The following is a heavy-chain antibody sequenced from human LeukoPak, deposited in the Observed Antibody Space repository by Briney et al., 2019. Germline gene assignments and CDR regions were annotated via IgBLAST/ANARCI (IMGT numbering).Heavy chain of an antibody. Sequence: PGGSLRLSCAASGFTFSSYWMSWVRQAPGKRLEWVANIKQDGSEKYYVDSVKGRFTISRDNAKNSLYLQMNSLRAEDTDVYYCARHGLGYCSSTSCYHGGWGQGTLVTVSS. J-gene: IGHJ4*02. V-gene: IGHV3-7*01. CDR1: GFTFSSYW. D-gene: IGHD2-2*01. CDR2: IKQDGSEK. CDR3: ARHGLGYCSSTSCYHGG.